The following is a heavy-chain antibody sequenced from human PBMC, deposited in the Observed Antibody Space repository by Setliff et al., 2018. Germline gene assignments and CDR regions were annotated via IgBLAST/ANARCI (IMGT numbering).Heavy chain of an antibody. D-gene: IGHD1-1*01. CDR3: RQAVVGRDVFDV. CDR2: VYYSGYT. V-gene: IGHV4-39*07. Sequence: PSETLSLTCTVSNGSVSTTSHYWGWVRQPPGKGLEWIGSVYYSGYTYYSPSLESRVAISVDTSKKEFSLTLTSVTAADTALYYCRQAVVGRDVFDVWGQGTMVTVSS. CDR1: NGSVSTTSHY. J-gene: IGHJ3*01.